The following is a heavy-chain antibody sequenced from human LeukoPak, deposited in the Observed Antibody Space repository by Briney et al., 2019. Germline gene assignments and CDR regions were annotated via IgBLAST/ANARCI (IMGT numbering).Heavy chain of an antibody. Sequence: GGSLRLSCEASGFTFNNFALHWIRQAPGKGLEWVAEIGGGATTGAHSDAVRGRFTISRDNSKNTLFLQMTSLRVEDTAMYFCAKRWKYGGSDHWGPGTLVTVSS. J-gene: IGHJ4*02. D-gene: IGHD3-16*01. CDR2: IGGGATTG. V-gene: IGHV3-23*01. CDR3: AKRWKYGGSDH. CDR1: GFTFNNFA.